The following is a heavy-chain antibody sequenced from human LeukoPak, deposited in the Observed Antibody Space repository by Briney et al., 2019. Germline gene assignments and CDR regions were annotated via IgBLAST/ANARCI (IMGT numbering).Heavy chain of an antibody. CDR2: LSGDKKYI. CDR1: GFTFSTYS. CDR3: ARWSPQCYGKYYLDS. V-gene: IGHV3-21*01. Sequence: GGSLRLSCAASGFTFSTYSLNWVRQAPGKGLEWLSSLSGDKKYIHYADSVKGRFTISRDNAKNSLYLQMNSLSAEDTAVYYCARWSPQCYGKYYLDSWGQGTLVTVSS. D-gene: IGHD2-15*01. J-gene: IGHJ4*02.